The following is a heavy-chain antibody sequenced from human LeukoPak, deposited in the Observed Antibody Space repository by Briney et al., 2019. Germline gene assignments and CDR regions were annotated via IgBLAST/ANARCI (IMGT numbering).Heavy chain of an antibody. J-gene: IGHJ3*02. D-gene: IGHD6-19*01. CDR2: ISGSGGST. CDR3: ATCVGCRFPGIAVAGATDAFDI. Sequence: GGSLRLSCAASGFTFSSYATSWVRQAPGKGLEWVSAISGSGGSTYYADSVKGRFTISRDNSKNTLYLQMNSLRAEDTAVYYCATCVGCRFPGIAVAGATDAFDIWGQGTMVTVSS. V-gene: IGHV3-23*01. CDR1: GFTFSSYA.